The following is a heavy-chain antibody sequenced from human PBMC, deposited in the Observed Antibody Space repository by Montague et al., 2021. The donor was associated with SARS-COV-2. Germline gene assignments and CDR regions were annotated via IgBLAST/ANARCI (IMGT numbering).Heavy chain of an antibody. D-gene: IGHD3-22*01. V-gene: IGHV4-39*01. CDR3: ARHGKTRIAMIVVVIGYFDY. CDR2: IYYSGST. Sequence: SETLSLTCTVPGGSISSSSYYWGWIRQPLGKGLEWIGSIYYSGSTYYNPSLKSRVTIAVDTSKNQFSLKLSSVTAADTAVYYCARHGKTRIAMIVVVIGYFDYWGQGTLVTVSS. CDR1: GGSISSSSYY. J-gene: IGHJ4*02.